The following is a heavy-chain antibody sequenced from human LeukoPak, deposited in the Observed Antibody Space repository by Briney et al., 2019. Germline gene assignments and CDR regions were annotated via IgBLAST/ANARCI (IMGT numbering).Heavy chain of an antibody. CDR1: GGSFSGYY. CDR3: ARVKGYYYMDV. Sequence: SETLSLTCAVYGGSFSGYYWGWIRQPPGKGLEWIGEINHSGSTNYNPSLKSRVTISVDKSKNQFSLKLSSVTAADTAVYYCARVKGYYYMDVWGKGTTVTVSS. CDR2: INHSGST. V-gene: IGHV4-34*01. J-gene: IGHJ6*03.